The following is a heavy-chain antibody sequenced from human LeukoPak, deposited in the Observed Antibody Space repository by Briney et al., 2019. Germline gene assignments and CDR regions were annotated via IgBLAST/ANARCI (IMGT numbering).Heavy chain of an antibody. J-gene: IGHJ4*02. CDR1: GGSISSYY. D-gene: IGHD3-9*01. CDR2: IYYSRST. CDR3: ARDRGYYDILTGYQATYYFDY. V-gene: IGHV4-59*01. Sequence: SESLSLTCTVAGGSISSYYWTWIRQPPGKGLEWIGHIYYSRSTNYNPSLKSPATISVETSKNQFSLRMSSVTAADTAVYYCARDRGYYDILTGYQATYYFDYCGQGTLVTASS.